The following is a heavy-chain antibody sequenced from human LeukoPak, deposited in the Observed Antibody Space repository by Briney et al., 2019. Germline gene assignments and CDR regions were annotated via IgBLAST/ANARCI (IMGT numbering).Heavy chain of an antibody. CDR1: EFTVSSNY. CDR2: IYSGGTT. J-gene: IGHJ4*02. CDR3: ESGTPGLSGSYGAFHN. V-gene: IGHV3-66*02. Sequence: PGGCLRLSCTASEFTVSSNYRSWFRQAPGKGLEWVSVIYSGGTTYYADSVKGRFTISRDTSENTLYLQMNSLRAEDTAVYHCESGTPGLSGSYGAFHNWGQGTLVAVSS. D-gene: IGHD1-26*01.